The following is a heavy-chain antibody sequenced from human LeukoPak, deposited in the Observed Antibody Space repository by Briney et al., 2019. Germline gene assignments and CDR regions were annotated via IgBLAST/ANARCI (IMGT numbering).Heavy chain of an antibody. D-gene: IGHD3-9*01. CDR1: GFTFSSYW. J-gene: IGHJ4*02. CDR3: ARGGLTGVFDH. V-gene: IGHV3-74*01. Sequence: PGGSLRLSCAASGFTFSSYWMHWGRQAPGKGLVWVSRISSDGSSTIYADSVKGRFTISRDSAKNTLCLQMNSLRAEYTAVYYCARGGLTGVFDHWGQGNLVTVSS. CDR2: ISSDGSST.